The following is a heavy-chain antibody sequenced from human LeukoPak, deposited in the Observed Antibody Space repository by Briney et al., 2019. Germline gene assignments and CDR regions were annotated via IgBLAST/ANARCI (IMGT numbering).Heavy chain of an antibody. J-gene: IGHJ4*02. CDR1: GYVFASHW. D-gene: IGHD2-2*01. V-gene: IGHV1-2*02. CDR3: AKVDPHQRFDN. Sequence: GASVKVSCKASGYVFASHWLHWVRQAPGQGLEWVGYIKPDSDATDLAQRFQGRVTLTRDTSISTAYLELNGLTADDTAVYFCAKVDPHQRFDNWGQGTLVTVSS. CDR2: IKPDSDAT.